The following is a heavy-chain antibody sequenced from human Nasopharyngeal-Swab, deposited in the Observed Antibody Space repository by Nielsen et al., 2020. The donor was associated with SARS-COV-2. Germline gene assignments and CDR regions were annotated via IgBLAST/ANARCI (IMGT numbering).Heavy chain of an antibody. CDR3: ASDSDIPYSGYGMDV. CDR1: GFTFSSYW. V-gene: IGHV3-7*01. Sequence: GESLKISCAASGFTFSSYWMSWVRQAPGKGLEWVANIKQDGSEKYYVDSVKGRFTISRDNAKNSLYLQMNSLRAEDTAVYYCASDSDIPYSGYGMDVWGQGTTVTVSS. CDR2: IKQDGSEK. D-gene: IGHD6-13*01. J-gene: IGHJ6*02.